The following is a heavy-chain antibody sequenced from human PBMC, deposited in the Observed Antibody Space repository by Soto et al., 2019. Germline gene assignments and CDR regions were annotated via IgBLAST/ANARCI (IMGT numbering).Heavy chain of an antibody. J-gene: IGHJ4*02. Sequence: QVQLVQSGAEVKKPGASVKVSCKASGYTFASYAISWVRQAPGQGLEWMGWISAYNGNTNYAQKLQRXXTXPTDTSTSTAYMELRSLRSDDTAVYYCARDGPPLFDWGQGTLVSVSS. CDR2: ISAYNGNT. CDR3: ARDGPPLFD. V-gene: IGHV1-18*01. D-gene: IGHD3-10*02. CDR1: GYTFASYA.